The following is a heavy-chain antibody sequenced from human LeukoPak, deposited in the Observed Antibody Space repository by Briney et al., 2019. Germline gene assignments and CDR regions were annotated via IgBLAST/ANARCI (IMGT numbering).Heavy chain of an antibody. CDR1: GDSTSSDRYY. CDR2: IYYSGST. V-gene: IGHV4-39*01. J-gene: IGHJ4*02. CDR3: ARGGGSSVSYFDY. D-gene: IGHD2-15*01. Sequence: PSETLSLTCTVSGDSTSSDRYYGGWVRQPPGKGLEWIGNIYYSGSTYYNPSLKSRVTMSVDTSKNQFFLKLNSVTAADTAVYYCARGGGSSVSYFDYWGQGTLVTVSS.